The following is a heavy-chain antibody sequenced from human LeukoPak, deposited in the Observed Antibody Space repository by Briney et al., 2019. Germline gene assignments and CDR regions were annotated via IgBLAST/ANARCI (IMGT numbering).Heavy chain of an antibody. CDR2: IIPIFGTA. J-gene: IGHJ4*02. Sequence: GASVTVSCTASGGTFSSYAISWVRQAPGQGLEWMGGIIPIFGTANYAQKFQGRVTITADESTSTAYMELSSLRSEDTAVYYCARGRSLGELSDWGQGTLVTVSS. CDR1: GGTFSSYA. D-gene: IGHD3-16*02. CDR3: ARGRSLGELSD. V-gene: IGHV1-69*13.